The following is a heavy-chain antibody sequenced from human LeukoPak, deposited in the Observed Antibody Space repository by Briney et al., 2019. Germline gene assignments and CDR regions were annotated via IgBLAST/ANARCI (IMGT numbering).Heavy chain of an antibody. CDR3: ARARGYSGYVLDY. Sequence: SETLPLTCTVSGGSISSGGYYWSWIRQPPGKGLEWIGSIYYSGSTYYNPSLKSRVTISIDTSKNQFSLKLSSVTAADTAVYYCARARGYSGYVLDYWGQGTLVPVSS. J-gene: IGHJ4*02. D-gene: IGHD5-12*01. CDR1: GGSISSGGYY. CDR2: IYYSGST. V-gene: IGHV4-39*07.